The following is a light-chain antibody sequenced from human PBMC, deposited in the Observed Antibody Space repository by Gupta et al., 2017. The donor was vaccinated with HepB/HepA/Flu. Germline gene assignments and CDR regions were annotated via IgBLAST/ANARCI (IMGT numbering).Light chain of an antibody. CDR1: QSVSSIY. CDR2: GTS. Sequence: IVLTQSPGTLSLSPGERATLSCRASQSVSSIYLAWYQQKPGQAPRLLIYGTSSRATGIPDRFSGSGSGTDFTLTISRLEPEDFAVYFCQQHVTLPWTFGQGTKVEFK. CDR3: QQHVTLPWT. V-gene: IGKV3-20*01. J-gene: IGKJ1*01.